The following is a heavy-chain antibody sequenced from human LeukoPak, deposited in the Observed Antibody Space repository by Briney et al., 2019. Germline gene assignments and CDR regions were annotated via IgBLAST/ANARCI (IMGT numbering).Heavy chain of an antibody. V-gene: IGHV4-34*01. D-gene: IGHD3-10*01. CDR3: ARGRLNNPYTMVRGVPFDY. CDR1: GGSFSGYY. CDR2: INHSGST. J-gene: IGHJ4*02. Sequence: SETLFLTCTVSGGSFSGYYWSWIRQPPGKGLEWIGEINHSGSTNYNPSLKSRVTISVDTSKNQFSLKLSSVTAADTAVYYCARGRLNNPYTMVRGVPFDYWGQGTLVTVSS.